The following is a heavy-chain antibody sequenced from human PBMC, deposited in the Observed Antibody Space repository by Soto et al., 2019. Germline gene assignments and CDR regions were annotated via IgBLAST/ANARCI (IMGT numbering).Heavy chain of an antibody. CDR2: IYPGDSDT. CDR1: GYSFTSYW. J-gene: IGHJ6*03. Sequence: GESLKISCKGSGYSFTSYWIGWVRQMPGKGLEWMGIIYPGDSDTRYSPSFQGQVTISADKSISTAYLQWSSLKASDTAMYYCARRNGVVVPAALNNYYYYYMDVWGKGTTVTVSS. CDR3: ARRNGVVVPAALNNYYYYYMDV. V-gene: IGHV5-51*01. D-gene: IGHD2-2*01.